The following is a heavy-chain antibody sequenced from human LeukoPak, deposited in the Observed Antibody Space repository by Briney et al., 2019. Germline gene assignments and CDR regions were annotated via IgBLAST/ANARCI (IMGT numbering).Heavy chain of an antibody. V-gene: IGHV3-30*02. Sequence: PGGSLRLSCAASGFTFSFYGMHWVRQAPGKGLEWVTFIRFDGSHKSYADSVKGRFTISRDNSKNTLYVQMNSLRAEDTAVYYCARMSQGAFDIWGQGTMVTVSS. CDR2: IRFDGSHK. CDR1: GFTFSFYG. J-gene: IGHJ3*02. CDR3: ARMSQGAFDI.